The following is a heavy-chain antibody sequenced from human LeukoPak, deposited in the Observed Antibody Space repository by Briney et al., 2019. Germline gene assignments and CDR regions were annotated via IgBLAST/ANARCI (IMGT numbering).Heavy chain of an antibody. D-gene: IGHD3-22*01. CDR1: GFTFSSYA. V-gene: IGHV3-30-3*01. Sequence: GGSLRLSCAASGFTFSSYAMHWVRQAPGKGLEWVAVISYDGSNKYYADSVKGRFTISRDNSKNTLYLQMNSLRAEDTAVYHCARGEDYYDSSGYLDYFDYWGQGTLVTVSS. CDR3: ARGEDYYDSSGYLDYFDY. J-gene: IGHJ4*02. CDR2: ISYDGSNK.